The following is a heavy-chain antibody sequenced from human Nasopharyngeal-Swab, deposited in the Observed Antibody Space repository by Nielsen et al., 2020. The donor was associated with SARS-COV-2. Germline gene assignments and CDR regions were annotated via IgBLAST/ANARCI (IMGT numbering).Heavy chain of an antibody. CDR1: GGTFSNYA. D-gene: IGHD5-18*01. Sequence: SVKVSCKASGGTFSNYAISWVRQAPGQGLEWMGRTIPILGLANYAQKFLGRVTITAGKSTNTAYMELSSLRSEDTAVYYCARDTPEDTTLVTAYYYYMDVWGKGTTVTVSS. J-gene: IGHJ6*03. CDR2: TIPILGLA. V-gene: IGHV1-69*04. CDR3: ARDTPEDTTLVTAYYYYMDV.